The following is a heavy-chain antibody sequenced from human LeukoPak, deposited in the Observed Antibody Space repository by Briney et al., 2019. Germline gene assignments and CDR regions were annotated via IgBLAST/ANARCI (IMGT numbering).Heavy chain of an antibody. J-gene: IGHJ6*02. CDR1: GGSISSGGYY. CDR3: ARDRAGDGDYLYGMDV. D-gene: IGHD2-21*02. CDR2: IYHSGST. V-gene: IGHV4-30-2*01. Sequence: SETLSLTCTVSGGSISSGGYYWSWIRQPPGKGLEWIGYIYHSGSTYYNPSLKSRVTISVDTSKNQFSLKLSSVTAADTAVYYCARDRAGDGDYLYGMDVWGQGTTVTVSS.